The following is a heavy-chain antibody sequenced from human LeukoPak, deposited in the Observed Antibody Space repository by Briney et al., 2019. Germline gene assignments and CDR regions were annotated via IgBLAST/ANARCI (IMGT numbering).Heavy chain of an antibody. CDR1: GFTFSSYW. CDR3: ARLAAAGTD. Sequence: GSLRLSCAASGFTFSSYWMSWVRQAPGKGLEWIGSIYYSGSTYYNPSLKSRVTISVDTSKNQFSLKLSSVTAADTAVYYCARLAAAGTDWGQGTLVTVSS. CDR2: IYYSGST. J-gene: IGHJ4*02. D-gene: IGHD6-13*01. V-gene: IGHV4-39*01.